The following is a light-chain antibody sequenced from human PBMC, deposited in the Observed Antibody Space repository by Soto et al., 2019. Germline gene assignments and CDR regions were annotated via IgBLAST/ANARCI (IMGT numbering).Light chain of an antibody. CDR3: HQRQSWPRT. V-gene: IGKV3-11*01. Sequence: EIVLTQSPATLSTFHGDRVTLSCRASQYINTRLAWYQHRPGQSPRLLIYQTSLRAAGIPARFSASGSGTDFTLTISDVQPEDFALYYCHQRQSWPRTFGQGTKVDI. J-gene: IGKJ1*01. CDR2: QTS. CDR1: QYINTR.